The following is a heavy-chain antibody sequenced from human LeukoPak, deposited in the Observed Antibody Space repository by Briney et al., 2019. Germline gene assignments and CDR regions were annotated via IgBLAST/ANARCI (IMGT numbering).Heavy chain of an antibody. CDR1: GFTFSGSA. D-gene: IGHD6-19*01. J-gene: IGHJ5*02. CDR3: TRHYGSGKFDP. V-gene: IGHV3-73*01. Sequence: GGSLRLSCAASGFTFSGSAMHWVRQASGKGLEWVGRIRSKANSYATAYAASVKGRFTISREDSKNTADLQMNSLKTEDTAVYYCTRHYGSGKFDPWGQGTLVTVSS. CDR2: IRSKANSYAT.